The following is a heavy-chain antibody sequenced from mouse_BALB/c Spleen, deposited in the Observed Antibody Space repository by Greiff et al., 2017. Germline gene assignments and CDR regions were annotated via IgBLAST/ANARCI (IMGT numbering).Heavy chain of an antibody. CDR1: GFTFSSYA. D-gene: IGHD2-3*01. Sequence: EVKVVESGGGLVKPGGSLKLSCAASGFTFSSYAMSWVRQTPEKRLEWVASISSGGSTYYPDSVKGRFTISRDNARNILYLQMSSLRSEDTAMYYCASNYEFYAMDYWGQGTSVTVSS. CDR2: ISSGGST. J-gene: IGHJ4*01. CDR3: ASNYEFYAMDY. V-gene: IGHV5-6-5*01.